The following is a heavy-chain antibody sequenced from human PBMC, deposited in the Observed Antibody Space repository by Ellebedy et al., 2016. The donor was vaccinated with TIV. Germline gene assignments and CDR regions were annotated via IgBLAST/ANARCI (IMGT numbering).Heavy chain of an antibody. CDR1: GFSLSTSGMC. Sequence: SGPTLVKPTQTLTLTCTFSGFSLSTSGMCVSWIRQPPGKALEWLALIDWDDDKYYGTSLKTRLTISKDTSKNQVVLTLTNMDPVDTATYYCARTPVTTFTYYYGMDVWGQGTTVTVSS. V-gene: IGHV2-70*01. J-gene: IGHJ6*02. CDR3: ARTPVTTFTYYYGMDV. D-gene: IGHD4-17*01. CDR2: IDWDDDK.